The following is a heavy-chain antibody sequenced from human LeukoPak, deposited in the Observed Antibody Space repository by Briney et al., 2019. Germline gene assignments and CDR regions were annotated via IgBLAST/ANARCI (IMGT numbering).Heavy chain of an antibody. CDR2: IYYSGST. CDR1: GGSISSGGYY. D-gene: IGHD3-22*01. Sequence: SQTLSLTCTVSGGSISSGGYYWSWIRQRPGKGLEWIGYIYYSGSTYYNPSLKSRVTISVDTSKNQFSLKLSSATAADTAVYYCARSPRGIYDSSGYGDYWGQGTLVTVSS. J-gene: IGHJ4*02. V-gene: IGHV4-31*03. CDR3: ARSPRGIYDSSGYGDY.